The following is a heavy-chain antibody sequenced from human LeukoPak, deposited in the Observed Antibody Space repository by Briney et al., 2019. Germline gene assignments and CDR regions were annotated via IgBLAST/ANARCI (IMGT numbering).Heavy chain of an antibody. CDR2: IRYDGTNK. D-gene: IGHD6-19*01. CDR1: GFTFSSYG. J-gene: IGHJ4*02. V-gene: IGHV3-30*02. CDR3: ARDVKSYTSGASYFDY. Sequence: GGSMRLSCAASGFTFSSYGMHWVRQAPGKGLEWLAFIRYDGTNKYYADSVKGRFTISRDNSKNTLYVQMNSLRAEDTAVYYCARDVKSYTSGASYFDYWGQGTLVTVSS.